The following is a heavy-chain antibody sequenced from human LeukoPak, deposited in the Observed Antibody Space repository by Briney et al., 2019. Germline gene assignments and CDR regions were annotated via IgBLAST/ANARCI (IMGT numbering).Heavy chain of an antibody. V-gene: IGHV1-69*04. CDR3: AGATRENWFDP. J-gene: IGHJ5*02. D-gene: IGHD1-26*01. Sequence: GASVTVSFKASGGTFISYAISWVRQAPGQGLEWMGRIIPILGIANYAQKFQGRVTNTADKSTSTAYMELSSLRSEDTAVYYCAGATRENWFDPWGQGTLVTVSS. CDR1: GGTFISYA. CDR2: IIPILGIA.